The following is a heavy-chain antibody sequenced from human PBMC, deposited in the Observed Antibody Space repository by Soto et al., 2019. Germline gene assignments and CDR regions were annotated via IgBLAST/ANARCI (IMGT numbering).Heavy chain of an antibody. Sequence: QVQLMQSGAEMKQPGASVKVSCRTSGYSFSDFGISWVRQAPGQGLEWVGWTSTSNDKRDYAQRVQGRVTMTTDTSTNTAYMQLRGLRSDDTAVYYCASGRGELRFDPWGQGTLVTVSS. V-gene: IGHV1-18*01. CDR3: ASGRGELRFDP. CDR1: GYSFSDFG. J-gene: IGHJ5*02. D-gene: IGHD1-7*01. CDR2: TSTSNDKR.